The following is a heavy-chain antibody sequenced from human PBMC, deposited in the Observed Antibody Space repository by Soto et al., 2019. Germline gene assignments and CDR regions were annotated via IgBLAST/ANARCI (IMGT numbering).Heavy chain of an antibody. Sequence: QVQLVESGGGEVQPGRSLRLSCAASGFTFSSYGMHWVRQAPGKGLEWVAVISYDGSNKYYADSVKGRFTISRDNSKNTLYLQMNSLRAEDTAVYYCARSSRPYYYYYGIDVWGQGTTVTVSS. D-gene: IGHD6-6*01. J-gene: IGHJ6*02. CDR3: ARSSRPYYYYYGIDV. V-gene: IGHV3-30*03. CDR1: GFTFSSYG. CDR2: ISYDGSNK.